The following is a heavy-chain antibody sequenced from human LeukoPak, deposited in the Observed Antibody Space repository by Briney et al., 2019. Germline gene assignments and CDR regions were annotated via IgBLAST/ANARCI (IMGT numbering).Heavy chain of an antibody. CDR1: GGSFSGYY. V-gene: IGHV4-34*01. Sequence: SETLSLTCAVYGGSFSGYYWSWIRQPPGKGLEWMGEINHSGSTNYNPSLKSRVTISVDTSKNQFSLKLSSVTAADTAVYYCARTYYYDSSGYYSHDAFDIWGQGTMVTVSS. D-gene: IGHD3-22*01. J-gene: IGHJ3*02. CDR3: ARTYYYDSSGYYSHDAFDI. CDR2: INHSGST.